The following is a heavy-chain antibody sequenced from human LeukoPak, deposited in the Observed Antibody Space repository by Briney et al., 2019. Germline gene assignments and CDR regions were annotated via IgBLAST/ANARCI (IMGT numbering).Heavy chain of an antibody. Sequence: PGGSLRLSCAVSGFTFRDYAMHWVRQSPGKRPEWVAVIWFDGSDEHYGDSVKGRFTISRDNSNNTLYLQMNSLRADDTAVYYCARGSGSYDGTFDPWGQGTLVTVSS. V-gene: IGHV3-33*01. CDR1: GFTFRDYA. CDR2: IWFDGSDE. CDR3: ARGSGSYDGTFDP. J-gene: IGHJ5*02. D-gene: IGHD3-16*01.